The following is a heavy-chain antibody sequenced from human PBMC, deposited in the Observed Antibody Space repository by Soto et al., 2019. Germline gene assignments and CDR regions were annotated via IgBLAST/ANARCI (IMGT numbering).Heavy chain of an antibody. Sequence: GASVKVACKASGYNFTCYYMHWVRQAPGQGLEWMGWINPNSGGTNYAQKFQGRVTMPRDTSISTAYMELSRLRSDATAVYYCARSAYYYGSGSYYSDSWGQGTLVTVSS. V-gene: IGHV1-2*02. CDR2: INPNSGGT. D-gene: IGHD3-10*01. J-gene: IGHJ4*02. CDR3: ARSAYYYGSGSYYSDS. CDR1: GYNFTCYY.